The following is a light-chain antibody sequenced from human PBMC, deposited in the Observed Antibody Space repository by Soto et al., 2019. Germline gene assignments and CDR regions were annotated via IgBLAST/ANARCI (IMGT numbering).Light chain of an antibody. J-gene: IGKJ4*01. CDR1: QSINNN. CDR2: AAS. CDR3: QQSNNWPFT. V-gene: IGKV3-15*01. Sequence: EIVMTQSPATLSVSPGERATLSCRASQSINNNLAWYQQKPGQAPRLLIYAASTRATGIPARFSGSASGTEFTLTISSLQSEDFAVYYCQQSNNWPFTFGGGTKVEIK.